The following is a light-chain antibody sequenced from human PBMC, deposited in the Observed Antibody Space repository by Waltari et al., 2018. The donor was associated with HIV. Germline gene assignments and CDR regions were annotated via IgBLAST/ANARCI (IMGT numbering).Light chain of an antibody. V-gene: IGLV2-14*02. CDR2: EVS. CDR3: SSYASTSTPVL. CDR1: SSDIGSFNR. Sequence: QSALTQPASVSGSPGQSITISCTGTSSDIGSFNRVSGYQQHPGKVPKLIIYEVSNRPSGISDRFSGSKSGNTASLTISGLQADDEALFYCSSYASTSTPVLFGGGTQLTVL. J-gene: IGLJ2*01.